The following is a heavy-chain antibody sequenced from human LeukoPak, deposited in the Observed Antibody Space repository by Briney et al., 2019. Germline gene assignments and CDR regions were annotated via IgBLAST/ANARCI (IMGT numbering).Heavy chain of an antibody. CDR3: AREVWDDSSGSLKAFDI. J-gene: IGHJ3*02. D-gene: IGHD3-22*01. CDR1: GFTFSSYG. Sequence: GRSLRLSCAASGFTFSSYGMHWVRQPLGKGLEWVSYISSSSSTIYYADSVKGRFTISRNNAKNSLYLQMNSLRDEDTAVYYCAREVWDDSSGSLKAFDIWGQGTMVTVSS. V-gene: IGHV3-48*02. CDR2: ISSSSSTI.